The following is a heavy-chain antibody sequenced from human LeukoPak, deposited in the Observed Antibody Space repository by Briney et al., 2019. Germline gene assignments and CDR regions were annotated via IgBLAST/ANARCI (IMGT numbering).Heavy chain of an antibody. V-gene: IGHV3-66*01. D-gene: IGHD3/OR15-3a*01. CDR1: GFTVSSNY. J-gene: IGHJ3*02. CDR2: IYSGGST. CDR3: ARGWTPDAFDI. Sequence: GGSLRLSCAASGFTVSSNYMTWVRQAPGKGLEWVSVIYSGGSTYYADSVKGRFTISRDNSKNTLYLQMHSLRAEDTAIYYCARGWTPDAFDIWGQGTTVTVSP.